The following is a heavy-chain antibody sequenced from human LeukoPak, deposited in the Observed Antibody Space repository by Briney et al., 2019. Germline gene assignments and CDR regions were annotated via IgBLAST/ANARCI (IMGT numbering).Heavy chain of an antibody. V-gene: IGHV1-2*02. CDR1: GYTFTGYF. CDR2: INPNSGGT. J-gene: IGHJ5*02. CDR3: ARALVRGLVKGAWFDP. D-gene: IGHD3-10*01. Sequence: GASVKVSCKASGYTFTGYFMHWVRQAPGQGLEWMGWINPNSGGTSYLQNFQGRVTMTRDTSISTAYMDLSRLRSDDTAVYYCARALVRGLVKGAWFDPWGQGTLVTVSA.